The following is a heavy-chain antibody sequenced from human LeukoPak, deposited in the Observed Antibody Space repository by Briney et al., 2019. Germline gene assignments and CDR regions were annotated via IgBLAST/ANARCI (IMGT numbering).Heavy chain of an antibody. Sequence: GASVKVSCKASVGIFSSYAISWVRQAPGQGLEWMGRIIPIFGTANYAQKFQGRVTITADKSTSTAYMELSSLRSEDTAVYYCARDRLGSYEPLAFEQSDPWGQGTLVTVSS. J-gene: IGHJ5*02. D-gene: IGHD1-26*01. V-gene: IGHV1-69*06. CDR2: IIPIFGTA. CDR1: VGIFSSYA. CDR3: ARDRLGSYEPLAFEQSDP.